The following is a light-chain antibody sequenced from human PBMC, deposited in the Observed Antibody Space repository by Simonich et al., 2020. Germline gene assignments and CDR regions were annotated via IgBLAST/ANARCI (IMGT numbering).Light chain of an antibody. CDR3: SSYAGSNNVV. Sequence: QSALTQPPSASGSPGQSVTLSCTGTSSDVGGYNYVSWYQQHPGKAPKLMIYEVSKRPSGVPDRFSGSKSGNPASLTVSGLQAEDEADYYCSSYAGSNNVVFGGGTKLTVL. J-gene: IGLJ2*01. V-gene: IGLV2-8*01. CDR2: EVS. CDR1: SSDVGGYNY.